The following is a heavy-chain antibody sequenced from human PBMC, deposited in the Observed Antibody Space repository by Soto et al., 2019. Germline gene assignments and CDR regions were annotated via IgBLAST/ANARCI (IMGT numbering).Heavy chain of an antibody. CDR2: IRISGSTT. D-gene: IGHD3-22*01. J-gene: IGHJ4*02. V-gene: IGHV3-11*04. CDR3: AMRDSSGYNHLVY. CDR1: GFSLSDYY. Sequence: GGSLRLSCAASGFSLSDYYMSWIRQAPGKGLEWISDIRISGSTTNYADSVKGRFTISRDNAKDSLYLQMDSLRIDDTAVYYCAMRDSSGYNHLVYWGQGTRVTVSS.